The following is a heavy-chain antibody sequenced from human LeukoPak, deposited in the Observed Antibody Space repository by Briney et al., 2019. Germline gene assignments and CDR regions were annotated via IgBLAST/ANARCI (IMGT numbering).Heavy chain of an antibody. J-gene: IGHJ3*02. CDR2: IVVGSGNT. CDR1: GFTFTSSA. Sequence: ASVKVSCKASGFTFTSSAVQWVRQARGQRLEWIGWIVVGSGNTNYAQKFQERVTITRDMSTSTAYMELSSLRSEDTAVYYCAAHLYYYHSRGYAPPEAFDIWGQGTMVPVSS. CDR3: AAHLYYYHSRGYAPPEAFDI. V-gene: IGHV1-58*01. D-gene: IGHD3-22*01.